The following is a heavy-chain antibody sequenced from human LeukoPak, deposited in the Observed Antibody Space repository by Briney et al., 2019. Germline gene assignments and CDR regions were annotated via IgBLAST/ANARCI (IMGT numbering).Heavy chain of an antibody. D-gene: IGHD5-24*01. CDR3: ARVRDGYNDAYDI. Sequence: ASVKVSCKTSGYSFTNYNLHWVRQAPGQRLEWMGLIKPSGGDTNYAQKFQGRVIMTRDTSTSTVYMELSSLKSEYTAVYYCARVRDGYNDAYDIWGQGTMVTVAS. V-gene: IGHV1-46*01. CDR2: IKPSGGDT. J-gene: IGHJ3*02. CDR1: GYSFTNYN.